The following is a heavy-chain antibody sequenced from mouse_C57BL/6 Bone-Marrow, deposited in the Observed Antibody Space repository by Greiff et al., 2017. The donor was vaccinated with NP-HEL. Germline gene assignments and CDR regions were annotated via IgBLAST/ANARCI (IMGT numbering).Heavy chain of an antibody. D-gene: IGHD1-1*01. CDR3: ARRGYYGSSYYFDY. Sequence: EVKPMESGGGLVQPGGSLKLSCAASGFTFSDYGMAWVRQAPRKGPEWVAFISNLAYSIYYADTVTGRFTISRENAKNTLYLEMSSLRSEDTAMYYCARRGYYGSSYYFDYWGQGTTLTVSS. CDR1: GFTFSDYG. V-gene: IGHV5-15*01. CDR2: ISNLAYSI. J-gene: IGHJ2*01.